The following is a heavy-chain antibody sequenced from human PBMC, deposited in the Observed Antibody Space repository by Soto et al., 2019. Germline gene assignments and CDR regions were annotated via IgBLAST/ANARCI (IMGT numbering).Heavy chain of an antibody. D-gene: IGHD6-19*01. CDR1: GGSISGYY. V-gene: IGHV4-59*01. CDR3: AHGGWYYYYGMDV. J-gene: IGHJ6*02. Sequence: SETLSLTCTVSGGSISGYYWSWSRQPPGKGLEWIGYIYYSGSTNYNPSLKSRVTISVDTSKNQFSLKLSSVTAADTAVYYCAHGGWYYYYGMDVWGQGTTVTVS. CDR2: IYYSGST.